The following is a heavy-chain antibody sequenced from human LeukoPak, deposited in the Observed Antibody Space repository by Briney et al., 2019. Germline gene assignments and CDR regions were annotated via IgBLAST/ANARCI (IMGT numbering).Heavy chain of an antibody. Sequence: GGSLRLSCAASGFTVSSNYMSWVRQAPGKGLEWVSVIYSGGSTYYADSVKGRFTISRDNSKNTLCLQMNSLRAEDTAVYYCARTHDSGSYDRWGQGTLVTVSS. CDR1: GFTVSSNY. CDR2: IYSGGST. D-gene: IGHD1-26*01. CDR3: ARTHDSGSYDR. V-gene: IGHV3-66*02. J-gene: IGHJ4*02.